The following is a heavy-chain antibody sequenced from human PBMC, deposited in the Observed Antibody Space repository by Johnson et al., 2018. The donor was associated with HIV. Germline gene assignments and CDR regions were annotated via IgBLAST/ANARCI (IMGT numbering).Heavy chain of an antibody. CDR3: ARGGGSSSWYQADAFDI. J-gene: IGHJ3*02. Sequence: VQLVESGGGLVQPGGSLRLSCAASGFTVSSNYISWVRQAPGRGLEWVSLLYSDGSTYYADSVKGRFTISRDDSKNTLYLQMSSLRAEDTAVYYWARGGGSSSWYQADAFDIWGQGTMVTVSS. D-gene: IGHD6-13*01. V-gene: IGHV3-66*02. CDR1: GFTVSSNY. CDR2: LYSDGST.